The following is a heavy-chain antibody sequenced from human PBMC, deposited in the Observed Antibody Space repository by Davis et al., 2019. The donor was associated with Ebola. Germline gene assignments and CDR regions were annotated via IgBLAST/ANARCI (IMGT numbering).Heavy chain of an antibody. V-gene: IGHV1-2*02. Sequence: ASVTVSCKASGYTLTGDYMHWVRPAPGQGLEWMGWMNPNSCVTKPAQKFQGRVTMTRDTSNSTVYMELSRLRSDDTAIYYCARDTMGIVIYRVLDIWGQGTTVTVSS. CDR1: GYTLTGDY. D-gene: IGHD2/OR15-2a*01. CDR3: ARDTMGIVIYRVLDI. J-gene: IGHJ3*02. CDR2: MNPNSCVT.